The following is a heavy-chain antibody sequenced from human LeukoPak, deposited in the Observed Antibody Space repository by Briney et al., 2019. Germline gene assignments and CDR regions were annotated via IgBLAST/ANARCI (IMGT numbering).Heavy chain of an antibody. J-gene: IGHJ5*02. CDR3: ARVVQLWFYP. CDR1: GGSISSGGYY. Sequence: SETLSLTCTVSGGSISSGGYYWSWIRQPPGKGLEWIGYIYHSGSTYYNPSLKSRVTISVDRSKNQFSLKLSSVTAADTAVYYCARVVQLWFYPWGQGTLVTVSS. CDR2: IYHSGST. D-gene: IGHD5-18*01. V-gene: IGHV4-30-2*01.